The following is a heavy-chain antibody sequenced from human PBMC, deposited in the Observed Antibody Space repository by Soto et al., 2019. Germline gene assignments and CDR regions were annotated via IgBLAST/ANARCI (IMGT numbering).Heavy chain of an antibody. J-gene: IGHJ6*02. CDR2: ISAYNGNT. CDR3: ARDLVPAAIWRGPPGYGMDV. D-gene: IGHD2-2*01. Sequence: QVQLVQSGAEVKKPGASVKVSCKASGYTFTSYGISWVRQAPGQGLEWMGWISAYNGNTNYAQKLQGRVTMTTDTSTCTAYMELRSLRSDDTAVYYCARDLVPAAIWRGPPGYGMDVWGQGTTVTVSS. V-gene: IGHV1-18*01. CDR1: GYTFTSYG.